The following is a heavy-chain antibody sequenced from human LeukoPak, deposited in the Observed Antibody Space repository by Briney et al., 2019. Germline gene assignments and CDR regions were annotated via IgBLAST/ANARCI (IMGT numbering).Heavy chain of an antibody. D-gene: IGHD4-11*01. CDR1: GFTVSSYY. V-gene: IGHV3-66*01. J-gene: IGHJ6*02. CDR2: MYSGGST. CDR3: ARSYSNHLFGMDV. Sequence: GGSLRLPCAASGFTVSSYYMTWVRQAPGKGPEWVSVMYSGGSTYYADSVKGRVAISRDNSQSTVFLQMNSVRVEDTAVYYCARSYSNHLFGMDVWGQGTAVTVSS.